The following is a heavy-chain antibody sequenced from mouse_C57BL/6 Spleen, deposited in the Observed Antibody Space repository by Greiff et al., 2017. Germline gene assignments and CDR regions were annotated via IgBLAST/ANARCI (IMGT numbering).Heavy chain of an antibody. CDR3: AKEGREGYFDV. CDR2: INPSTGGT. D-gene: IGHD3-3*01. Sequence: EVQLQQSGPELVKPGASVKISCKASGYSFTGYYMNWVKQSPEKSLEWIGEINPSTGGTTYNQKFKAKATLTVDKSSSTAYMQLKSLTSEDSAVYYCAKEGREGYFDVWGTGTTVTVSS. J-gene: IGHJ1*03. CDR1: GYSFTGYY. V-gene: IGHV1-42*01.